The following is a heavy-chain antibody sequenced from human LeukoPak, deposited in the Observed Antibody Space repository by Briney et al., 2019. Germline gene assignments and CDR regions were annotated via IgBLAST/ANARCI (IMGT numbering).Heavy chain of an antibody. CDR2: IYPGDSDT. D-gene: IGHD1/OR15-1a*01. Sequence: GESLKISCKGSGYSFTTYWIGWVRQMPGKGLEWMGIIYPGDSDTRYSPSFQGQVTISADKSISTAYLQWSSLKASDTAMYYCARGPSGTRTGLYDYFDYWGQGTLVTVSS. J-gene: IGHJ4*02. V-gene: IGHV5-51*01. CDR1: GYSFTTYW. CDR3: ARGPSGTRTGLYDYFDY.